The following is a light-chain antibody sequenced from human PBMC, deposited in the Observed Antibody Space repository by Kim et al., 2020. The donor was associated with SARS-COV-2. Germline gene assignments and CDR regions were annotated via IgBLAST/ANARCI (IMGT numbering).Light chain of an antibody. CDR3: NSRDSSGNHWV. CDR2: GKN. J-gene: IGLJ3*02. CDR1: SLRSYY. V-gene: IGLV3-19*01. Sequence: ALGQTVRITSQRDSLRSYYASWDQQKPGQAPVLVIYGKNNRPSRIPDRFSGSSSGNTASLTITGAQAEDEADYYCNSRDSSGNHWVFGGGTQLTVL.